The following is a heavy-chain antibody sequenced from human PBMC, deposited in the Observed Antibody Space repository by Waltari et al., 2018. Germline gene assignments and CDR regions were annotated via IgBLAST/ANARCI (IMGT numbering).Heavy chain of an antibody. Sequence: QVQLQESGPGLVKPSETLSLTCTVSGSSISGYYWTWIRQSPGKGLEWIGYIYYSGSTNYNPSLKSRVTISVDTSKSEFSLKLNSVTAADTAVYYCARESYYDSGSYFDYWGQGTLVTVSS. CDR2: IYYSGST. CDR1: GSSISGYY. CDR3: ARESYYDSGSYFDY. V-gene: IGHV4-59*01. J-gene: IGHJ4*02. D-gene: IGHD3-10*01.